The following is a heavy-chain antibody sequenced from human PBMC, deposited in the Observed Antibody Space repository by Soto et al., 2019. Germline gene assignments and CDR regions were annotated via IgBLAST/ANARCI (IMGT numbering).Heavy chain of an antibody. CDR3: AAELRTRRSYYYYGMDV. Sequence: QMQLVQSGPEVKKPGTSVKVSCKASGFTFTSSAMQWVRQARGQRLEWIGWIVVGSGNTNYAQKFQKRVTITRDMSTSTAYMELSSLRSEDTAVYYCAAELRTRRSYYYYGMDVWGQGTTVTVSS. V-gene: IGHV1-58*02. CDR2: IVVGSGNT. CDR1: GFTFTSSA. J-gene: IGHJ6*02. D-gene: IGHD3-10*01.